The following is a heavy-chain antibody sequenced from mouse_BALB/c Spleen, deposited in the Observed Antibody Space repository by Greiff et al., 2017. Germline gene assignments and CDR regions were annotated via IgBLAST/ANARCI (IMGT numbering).Heavy chain of an antibody. J-gene: IGHJ2*01. CDR2: ISTYYGDA. Sequence: VQLQQSGAELVRPGVSVKISCKGSGYTFTDYAMHWVKQSHAKSLEWIGVISTYYGDASYNQKFKGKATMTVDKSSSTAYMELARLTSEDSAIYYCARGEGFDDWGQGTTLTVSS. CDR1: GYTFTDYA. V-gene: IGHV1S137*01. CDR3: ARGEGFDD.